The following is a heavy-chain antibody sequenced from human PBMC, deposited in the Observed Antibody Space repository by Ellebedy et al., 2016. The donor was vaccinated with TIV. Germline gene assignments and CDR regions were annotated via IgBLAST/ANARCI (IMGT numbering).Heavy chain of an antibody. J-gene: IGHJ6*02. V-gene: IGHV3-30*02. Sequence: GESLKISCATSGFSSSGMHWVRQAPGRGLEWVAFIRSDTTTKYYADSVKGRFTISRDNSKNTLALQMTSLRPEDTALYYCVKGAYPVPTVMAVWGQGTTVIVSS. CDR1: GFSSSG. CDR2: IRSDTTTK. CDR3: VKGAYPVPTVMAV. D-gene: IGHD3-16*01.